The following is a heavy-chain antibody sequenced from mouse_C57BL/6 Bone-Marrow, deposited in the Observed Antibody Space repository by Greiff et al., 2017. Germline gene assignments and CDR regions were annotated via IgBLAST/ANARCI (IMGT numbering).Heavy chain of an antibody. Sequence: QVQLKESGAELVKPGASVKLSCKASGYTFTEYTIHWVKQRSGQGLEWIGWFYPGSGSIKYNEKFKDKATLTADKSSSTVYMELSRLTSEDSAVYFCARHEDRGFITSYFDYWGQGTTLTVSS. J-gene: IGHJ2*01. CDR3: ARHEDRGFITSYFDY. D-gene: IGHD1-1*01. CDR2: FYPGSGSI. V-gene: IGHV1-62-2*01. CDR1: GYTFTEYT.